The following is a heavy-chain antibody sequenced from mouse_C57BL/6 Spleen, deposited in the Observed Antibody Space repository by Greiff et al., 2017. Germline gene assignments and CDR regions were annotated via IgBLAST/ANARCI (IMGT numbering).Heavy chain of an antibody. V-gene: IGHV1-39*01. CDR3: ASAELGRYYFDY. CDR1: GYSFTDYN. Sequence: EVKLMESGPELVKPGASVKISCKASGYSFTDYNMNWVKQSNGKSLEWIGVINPNYGTTSYNQKFKGKATLTVDQSSSTAYMQLNSLTSEDSAVYYCASAELGRYYFDYWGQGTTRTVSS. D-gene: IGHD4-1*01. J-gene: IGHJ2*01. CDR2: INPNYGTT.